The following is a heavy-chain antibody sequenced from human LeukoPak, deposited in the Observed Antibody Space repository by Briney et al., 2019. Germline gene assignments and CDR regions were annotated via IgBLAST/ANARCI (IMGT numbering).Heavy chain of an antibody. Sequence: GGSLRLSCAASGFTFSDYWMHWVRQAPGKGLVWVSGINGEGSTTSYADSVKGRFTISRDNARNTLYLQMNGLRVEDTAVYYCALPPVVGDWGQGTLVTVSS. CDR3: ALPPVVGD. J-gene: IGHJ4*02. V-gene: IGHV3-74*01. CDR2: INGEGSTT. CDR1: GFTFSDYW. D-gene: IGHD6-19*01.